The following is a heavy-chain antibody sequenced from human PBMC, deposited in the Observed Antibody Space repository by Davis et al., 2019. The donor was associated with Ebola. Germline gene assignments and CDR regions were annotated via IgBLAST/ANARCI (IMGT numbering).Heavy chain of an antibody. CDR3: ARDDTGYSSNLGRFRDHPFDL. J-gene: IGHJ3*01. CDR2: INPSDGNT. Sequence: AASVKVSCKASGYTFTSYYMHWVRQAPGQGLEWMGIINPSDGNTNYAQKFQGRVTMTRDTSTTTVYMELSSLRSEDTAVYYCARDDTGYSSNLGRFRDHPFDLWGQGTMVTVFS. CDR1: GYTFTSYY. V-gene: IGHV1-46*01. D-gene: IGHD4-11*01.